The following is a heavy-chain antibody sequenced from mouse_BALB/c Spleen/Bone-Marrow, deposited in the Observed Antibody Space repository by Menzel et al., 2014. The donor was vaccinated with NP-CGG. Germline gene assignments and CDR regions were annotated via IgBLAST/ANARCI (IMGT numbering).Heavy chain of an antibody. CDR3: TREDYGYTFAY. CDR1: GFTFSSYT. J-gene: IGHJ3*01. D-gene: IGHD1-2*01. V-gene: IGHV5-6-4*01. CDR2: ISSGGSYT. Sequence: EVKLVESGGGLVKPGGSLKLSFAASGFTFSSYTMSWVRQTPEKRLEWVATISSGGSYTYYPDSVKGRFTISRDNAKNTLYLQMSSLKSEDTAMYYCTREDYGYTFAYWGQGTLVTVSA.